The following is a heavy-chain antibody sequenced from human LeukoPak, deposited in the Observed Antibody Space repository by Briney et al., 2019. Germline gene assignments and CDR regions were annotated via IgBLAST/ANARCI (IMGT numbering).Heavy chain of an antibody. D-gene: IGHD6-19*01. Sequence: KASETLSLTCTVSGGSISSYYWSWIRQPPGKGLEWIGYIYYSGSTNYNPSLKSRVTISVDTSKNQFSLKLSSVTAADTAVYYCARHHRWLVLDYWGQGTLVTVSS. CDR3: ARHHRWLVLDY. CDR2: IYYSGST. J-gene: IGHJ4*02. CDR1: GGSISSYY. V-gene: IGHV4-59*08.